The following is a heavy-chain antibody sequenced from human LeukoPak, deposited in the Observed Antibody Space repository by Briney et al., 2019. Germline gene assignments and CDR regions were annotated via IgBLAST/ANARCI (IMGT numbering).Heavy chain of an antibody. V-gene: IGHV3-74*01. D-gene: IGHD4/OR15-4a*01. CDR2: INSDGSST. Sequence: QPGGSLRLSCAASGFTFSSYSMNWVRQAPGKGLVWVSRINSDGSSTRYADSVKGRFTISRDNAKNTLYLQMTSLRAEDTAVYYCARDRLAANDYWGQGTLVTVSS. J-gene: IGHJ4*02. CDR3: ARDRLAANDY. CDR1: GFTFSSYS.